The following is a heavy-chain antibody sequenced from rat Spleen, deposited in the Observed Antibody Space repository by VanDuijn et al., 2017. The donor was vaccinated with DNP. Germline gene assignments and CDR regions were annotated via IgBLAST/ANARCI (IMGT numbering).Heavy chain of an antibody. CDR2: ISYDGSST. CDR3: TTDLFGGSYVMDA. Sequence: EVQLVESDGGLVQPGRSLKLSCAASGFTFSDYYMAWVRQAPTKGLEWVATISYDGSSTYYRDSVKGRFTISRDNAKRTLYLQMDSLRSEDTATYYCTTDLFGGSYVMDAWGQGASVTVSS. CDR1: GFTFSDYY. V-gene: IGHV5-20*01. D-gene: IGHD4-3*01. J-gene: IGHJ4*01.